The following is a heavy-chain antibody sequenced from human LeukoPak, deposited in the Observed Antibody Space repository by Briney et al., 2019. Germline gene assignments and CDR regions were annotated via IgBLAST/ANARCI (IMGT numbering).Heavy chain of an antibody. J-gene: IGHJ4*02. CDR3: ARGRDGYNYETDY. CDR1: GGSFSGYY. V-gene: IGHV4-34*01. CDR2: INHSGST. Sequence: PSETLSLTCAVYGGSFSGYYWSWIRQPPGKGLEWIGEINHSGSTNYNPSLKSRVTISVDTSKNQFSLKLSSVTAADTAVYYCARGRDGYNYETDYWGQGTLVTVSS. D-gene: IGHD5-12*01.